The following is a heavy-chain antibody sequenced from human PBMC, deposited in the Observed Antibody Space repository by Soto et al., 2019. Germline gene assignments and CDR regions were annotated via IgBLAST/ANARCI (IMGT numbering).Heavy chain of an antibody. Sequence: QVYLQESGPGLVKPSATLSLTCSVSGGSLSFNYWSWIRQVPRKGLEWLGYIFYSGNSNYNPSLKSRVTISIDTFKNQFSLNLSSLTTADTAVYYCARGRGNFDFWGQGILVTVSS. CDR2: IFYSGNS. V-gene: IGHV4-59*01. J-gene: IGHJ4*02. CDR3: ARGRGNFDF. D-gene: IGHD3-10*01. CDR1: GGSLSFNY.